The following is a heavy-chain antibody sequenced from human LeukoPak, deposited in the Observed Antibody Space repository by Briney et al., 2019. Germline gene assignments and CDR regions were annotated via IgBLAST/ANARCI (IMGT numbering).Heavy chain of an antibody. CDR2: IGSDGSRA. D-gene: IGHD2-21*02. CDR3: ARDSAYCGGDCCSFDY. CDR1: EFTLSRYF. V-gene: IGHV3-74*01. J-gene: IGHJ4*02. Sequence: GGSLRLSCAASEFTLSRYFIHWVRQAPGKGLVWVSRIGSDGSRASSADSVKGRFTISRDNARNSLYLQMNSLRGEDTAVYYCARDSAYCGGDCCSFDYWGQGTLVTVSS.